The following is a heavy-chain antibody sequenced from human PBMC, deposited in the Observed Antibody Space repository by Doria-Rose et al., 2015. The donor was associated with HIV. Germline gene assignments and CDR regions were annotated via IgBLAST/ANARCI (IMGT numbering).Heavy chain of an antibody. Sequence: SGPVLVKPTETLTLTCTVSGVSLSSPGMGVSWIRQPPGKALEWLANIFSDDESSYKASLKSRLTISSGTSRSQVVLTMTDTDPVDTATYYCARIKSSRWYHKYYFDFWGQGTLVIVSA. CDR1: GVSLSSPGMG. V-gene: IGHV2-26*01. CDR3: ARIKSSRWYHKYYFDF. J-gene: IGHJ4*02. D-gene: IGHD6-13*01. CDR2: IFSDDES.